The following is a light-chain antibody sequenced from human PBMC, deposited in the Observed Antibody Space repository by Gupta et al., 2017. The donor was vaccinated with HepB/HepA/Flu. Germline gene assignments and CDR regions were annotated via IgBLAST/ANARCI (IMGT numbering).Light chain of an antibody. V-gene: IGKV1-39*01. CDR1: QSISNF. CDR2: AAT. J-gene: IGKJ1*01. Sequence: DIQITHSPSSLSASVGDRVTIACRASQSISNFLIWYQQKPGKAPNLLLYAATRVKSGVPSRISSSRCATAFTLIISKRQPADYATYYCQQRYGTPPTFGPGTRVEIK. CDR3: QQRYGTPPT.